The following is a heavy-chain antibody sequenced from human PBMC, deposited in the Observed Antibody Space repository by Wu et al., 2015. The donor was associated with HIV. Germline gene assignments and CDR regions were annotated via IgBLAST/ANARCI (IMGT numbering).Heavy chain of an antibody. CDR3: ARDLGLGYCSSTSCYFYYYYYMDV. J-gene: IGHJ6*03. CDR1: GYTFTHYD. D-gene: IGHD2-2*01. V-gene: IGHV1-8*01. CDR2: MNPNSGNT. Sequence: QVRLIQSGAEVRKPGASVKVSCKASGYTFTHYDINWVRQVSGQGLEWMGWMNPNSGNTGYRQTFQGRVTMTRNNSITTAYMELSRLTSEDTAIYYCARDLGLGYCSSTSCYFYYYYYMDVWAKGPRSPSP.